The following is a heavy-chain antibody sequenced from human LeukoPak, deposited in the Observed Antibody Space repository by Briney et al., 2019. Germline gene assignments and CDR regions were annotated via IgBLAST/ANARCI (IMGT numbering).Heavy chain of an antibody. CDR2: IYDSGGT. D-gene: IGHD2-15*01. J-gene: IGHJ3*02. CDR1: GGSISSGEYS. Sequence: SQTLSLTCAVSGGSISSGEYSWSWTRQPPGGGLEWIVYIYDSGGTYYNPSLKSRITISVDTSENRFSLKLTSVTATDTAVSYCARDCSGGSCYGAFDIWGQGTMVTVSS. V-gene: IGHV4-30-4*08. CDR3: ARDCSGGSCYGAFDI.